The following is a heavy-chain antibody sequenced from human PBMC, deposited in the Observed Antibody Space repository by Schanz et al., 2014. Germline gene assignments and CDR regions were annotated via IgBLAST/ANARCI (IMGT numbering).Heavy chain of an antibody. D-gene: IGHD3-10*01. CDR3: ARGRGFYDY. Sequence: QLQLVQSGAEVKKPGSSVKVSCKLSGGTFSSFGINWVRQAPGQGLEWVGRFIPILDVGNYAQQFQGRVSITADTSTNTADMELSSLTSEDTAVHYCARGRGFYDYWGQGTLVTVSS. CDR1: GGTFSSFG. V-gene: IGHV1-69*02. J-gene: IGHJ4*02. CDR2: FIPILDVG.